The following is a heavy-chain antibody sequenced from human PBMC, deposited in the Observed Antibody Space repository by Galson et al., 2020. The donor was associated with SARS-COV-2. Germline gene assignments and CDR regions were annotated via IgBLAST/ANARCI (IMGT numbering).Heavy chain of an antibody. CDR2: INHSGST. CDR3: ARDWGSYGLLN. J-gene: IGHJ4*02. CDR1: GGSFSGYY. D-gene: IGHD5-18*01. Sequence: SETLSLTCAVYGGSFSGYYWSWIRQPPGKGLEWIGEINHSGSTNYNPSLKSRVTISVDTSKNQFSLKLSSVTAADTAVYYCARDWGSYGLLNWGQGTLVTVSS. V-gene: IGHV4-34*01.